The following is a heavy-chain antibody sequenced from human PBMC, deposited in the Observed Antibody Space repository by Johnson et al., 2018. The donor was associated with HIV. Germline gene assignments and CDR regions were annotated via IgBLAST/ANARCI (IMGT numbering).Heavy chain of an antibody. Sequence: VLLVESGGGLAKPAWSPRVSCAVSQFIVSSNYMNWVRQAPGKGLEWVSVIYSGGSTYHADSVKGRFIISRDNSKSTLYLQMNSLRAEDTAVYYCARAYTYGAFDIWGQGTTVTISS. CDR2: IYSGGST. CDR1: QFIVSSNY. D-gene: IGHD5-18*01. J-gene: IGHJ3*02. CDR3: ARAYTYGAFDI. V-gene: IGHV3-66*01.